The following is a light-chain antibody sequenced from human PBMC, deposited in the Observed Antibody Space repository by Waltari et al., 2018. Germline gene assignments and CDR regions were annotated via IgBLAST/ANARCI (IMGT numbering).Light chain of an antibody. V-gene: IGLV2-23*02. J-gene: IGLJ1*01. CDR2: EVS. Sequence: QSALTQPASVSGSPGQSITVSCTGTSSDVGSYNLVSWYQHHPPKAPKLMIYEVSQRPSGVSNRFSGSKSGNTASLTISGLQPEDEADYYCCSYAGANTYVCGSGTKVTVL. CDR3: CSYAGANTYV. CDR1: SSDVGSYNL.